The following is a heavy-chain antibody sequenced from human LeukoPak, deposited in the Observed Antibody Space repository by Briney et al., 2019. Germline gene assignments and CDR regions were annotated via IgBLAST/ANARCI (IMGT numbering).Heavy chain of an antibody. CDR3: ARASIAVAADLQY. CDR1: GFTFSSYS. V-gene: IGHV3-21*01. D-gene: IGHD6-19*01. J-gene: IGHJ4*02. Sequence: GGSLRLSCAASGFTFSSYSMNWVRQAPGKGLEWVSSISSTSSYIYYADSVKGRFTISRDNAKNSMYLQMNSLRAEDTAVYYCARASIAVAADLQYWGQGTLVTVSS. CDR2: ISSTSSYI.